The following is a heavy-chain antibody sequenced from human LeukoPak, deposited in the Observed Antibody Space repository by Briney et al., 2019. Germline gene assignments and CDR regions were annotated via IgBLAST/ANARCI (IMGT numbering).Heavy chain of an antibody. CDR1: GGSISSSNW. CDR2: ITSSGSAV. J-gene: IGHJ4*02. Sequence: LSLTCAVSGGSISSSNWWSWVRQAPGKGLEWVSYITSSGSAVYYADSVKGRFTISRDNAKNSLYLQMNSLRAEDTAVYYCAKSRLTIAGCFDFWGQGTLVTVSS. V-gene: IGHV3-11*01. D-gene: IGHD2-15*01. CDR3: AKSRLTIAGCFDF.